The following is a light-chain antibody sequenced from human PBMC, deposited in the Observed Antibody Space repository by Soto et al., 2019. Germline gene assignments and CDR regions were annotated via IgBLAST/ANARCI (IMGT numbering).Light chain of an antibody. J-gene: IGKJ1*01. V-gene: IGKV3-11*01. Sequence: EVVLTQSPSTLSLSPGEGATLSCRASQRVSSYLAWYQQKPGQAPRLLIYDASNRATGIPARFSGSGSGTDFTLTISSLEPEDFAVYYCQQRSNWPPWTFGQRTKVDIK. CDR1: QRVSSY. CDR2: DAS. CDR3: QQRSNWPPWT.